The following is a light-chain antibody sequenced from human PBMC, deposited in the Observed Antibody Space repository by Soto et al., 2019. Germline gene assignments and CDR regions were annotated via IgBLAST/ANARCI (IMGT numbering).Light chain of an antibody. J-gene: IGLJ1*01. V-gene: IGLV1-47*02. CDR1: SSNIGSSY. CDR2: NNN. Sequence: QSVLTQPPSTPGTPGQRVTISCSGSSSNIGSSYVFWFQHLPGTAPKLLMYNNNQRPSGVPDRVSASKSGTSASLAISGLRSEDEADYYCAAWDDRVSGYVFGTGTKVTVL. CDR3: AAWDDRVSGYV.